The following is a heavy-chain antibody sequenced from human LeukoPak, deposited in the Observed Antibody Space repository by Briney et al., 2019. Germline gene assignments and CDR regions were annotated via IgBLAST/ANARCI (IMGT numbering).Heavy chain of an antibody. D-gene: IGHD6-19*01. J-gene: IGHJ4*02. CDR3: AKDSGYSGWPFDY. Sequence: GGSLRLSCAASGFTFSSYSMNWVRQAPGKGLEWVSSISSSSSYIYYADSVKGRFTISRDNAKNSLYLQMNSLRAEDTAVYYCAKDSGYSGWPFDYWGQGTLVTVSS. V-gene: IGHV3-21*01. CDR1: GFTFSSYS. CDR2: ISSSSSYI.